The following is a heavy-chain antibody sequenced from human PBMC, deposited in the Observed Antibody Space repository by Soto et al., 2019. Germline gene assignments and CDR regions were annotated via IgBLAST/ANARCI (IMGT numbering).Heavy chain of an antibody. D-gene: IGHD3-22*01. CDR2: IKSKTDGGTT. V-gene: IGHV3-15*07. CDR3: TTVEIVVDTGFDY. CDR1: GFTFSNAW. Sequence: PGGSLRLSCAASGFTFSNAWMNWVRQAPGKGLEWVGRIKSKTDGGTTDYAAPVKGRCTISRDDSKHTLYLQMNSLKTEDTAVYYCTTVEIVVDTGFDYWGQGTLVTVSS. J-gene: IGHJ4*02.